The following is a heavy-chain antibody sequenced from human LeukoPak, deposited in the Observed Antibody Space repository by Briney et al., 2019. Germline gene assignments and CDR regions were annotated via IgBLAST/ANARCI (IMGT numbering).Heavy chain of an antibody. D-gene: IGHD6-19*01. CDR3: GGYSSGYSHDY. CDR1: GFTFSDYY. J-gene: IGHJ4*02. Sequence: GGSLRLSCAASGFTFSDYYMSWIRQAPGKGLEWVSYISSSGSTIYYADSVKGRFTISRDNAKNSLYLQMNSLRAEDTAVYYCGGYSSGYSHDYWGQGTLVTVSS. V-gene: IGHV3-11*04. CDR2: ISSSGSTI.